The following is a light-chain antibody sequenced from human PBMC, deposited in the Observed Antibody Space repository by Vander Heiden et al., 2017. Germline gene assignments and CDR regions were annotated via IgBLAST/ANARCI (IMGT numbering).Light chain of an antibody. CDR1: QSISNY. CDR2: AAS. J-gene: IGKJ1*01. Sequence: DIQMTQSPSSLSASVGDRVTITCRASQSISNYLNWYQQKPGKAPKLLIYAASSLQSGVPSRFSGSGSGTDFTLTISRLQPEDFATYYCQQSDSTPWTFGQGTKVEIK. CDR3: QQSDSTPWT. V-gene: IGKV1-39*01.